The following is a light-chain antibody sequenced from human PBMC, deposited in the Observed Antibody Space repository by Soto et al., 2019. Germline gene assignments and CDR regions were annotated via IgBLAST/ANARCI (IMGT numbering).Light chain of an antibody. Sequence: EIVLTQSPGTLSLSPGERATLSCRASQTVGRNYLAWYQQKPGQAPRLLIYHASTRATGIPDRFSGSGSGTGLTLTISRLEPEDFAVYYCQQYASSPLTFGGGAKVEI. CDR2: HAS. CDR3: QQYASSPLT. V-gene: IGKV3-20*01. CDR1: QTVGRNY. J-gene: IGKJ4*01.